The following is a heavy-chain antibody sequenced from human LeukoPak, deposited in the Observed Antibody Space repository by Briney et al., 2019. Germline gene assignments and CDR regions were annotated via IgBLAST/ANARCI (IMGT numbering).Heavy chain of an antibody. Sequence: GGSPRLSCAASGFTFSRYWMSWVRQAPGKGLEWVANIKQDGSEKYYVDSVKGRFTISRDNAKNSLYLQMNSLRADDTAVYHCARGGTASFDYWGHGAQVTVSS. CDR3: ARGGTASFDY. V-gene: IGHV3-7*03. D-gene: IGHD1/OR15-1a*01. CDR1: GFTFSRYW. J-gene: IGHJ4*01. CDR2: IKQDGSEK.